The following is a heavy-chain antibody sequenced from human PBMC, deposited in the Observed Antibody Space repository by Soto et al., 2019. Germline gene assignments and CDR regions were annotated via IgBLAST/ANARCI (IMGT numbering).Heavy chain of an antibody. J-gene: IGHJ4*02. Sequence: QMQLVQSGPEVKKPGTSVKVSCKASGFTFTSSAMQWVRQARGQRLEWIGWIVVGSGNTNYAQKFQERVTITRDMSTSTAYMELSSLRSEDTAVYYCAASYFYDFWSGYYIGNYWGQGTLVTVSS. V-gene: IGHV1-58*02. CDR3: AASYFYDFWSGYYIGNY. CDR2: IVVGSGNT. CDR1: GFTFTSSA. D-gene: IGHD3-3*01.